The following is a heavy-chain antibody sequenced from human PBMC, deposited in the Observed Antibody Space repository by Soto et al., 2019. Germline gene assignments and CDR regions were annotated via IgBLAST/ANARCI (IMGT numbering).Heavy chain of an antibody. V-gene: IGHV3-23*01. CDR2: ISGSGGST. D-gene: IGHD1-20*01. Sequence: RDWCAAAEFTISSYAMSRVIKATGKGLEWVSAISGSGGSTYYADSVKGRFTISRDNSKNTLYLQMNSLRAEDTAVYYCAKNPGISYYYYYMDVWGKGTTVTVSS. CDR3: AKNPGISYYYYYMDV. J-gene: IGHJ6*03. CDR1: EFTISSYA.